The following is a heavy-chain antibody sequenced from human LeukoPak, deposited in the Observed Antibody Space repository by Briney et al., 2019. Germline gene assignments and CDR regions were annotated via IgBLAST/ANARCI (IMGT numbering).Heavy chain of an antibody. D-gene: IGHD7-27*01. CDR2: IYHSGYT. CDR1: GGSISSSSYY. V-gene: IGHV4-39*07. Sequence: SETLSLTCTVSGGSISSSSYYWGWIRQPPGKGLEWIGSIYHSGYTYYNPSVESRVTISVDTSKNQFSLKLYSVTAADTAVYYCATRRLGNDYWGQGTLVTVSS. CDR3: ATRRLGNDY. J-gene: IGHJ4*02.